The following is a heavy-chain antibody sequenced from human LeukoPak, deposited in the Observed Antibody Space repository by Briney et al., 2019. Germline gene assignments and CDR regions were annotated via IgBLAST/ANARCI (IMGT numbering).Heavy chain of an antibody. Sequence: GGSLRLSCAASGFIFSNYAMSWVRQAPGKGLEWVSTIIDSGARTYYADSVRGRFTISRDNSKNTLYLQMNSLRAEDTAVYYCASRRITEIKGAFDIWGQGTMVTVSS. J-gene: IGHJ3*02. CDR1: GFIFSNYA. CDR2: IIDSGART. D-gene: IGHD5-24*01. V-gene: IGHV3-23*01. CDR3: ASRRITEIKGAFDI.